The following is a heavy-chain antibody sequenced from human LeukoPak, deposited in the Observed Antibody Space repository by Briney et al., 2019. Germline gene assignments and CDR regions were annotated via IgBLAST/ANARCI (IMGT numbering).Heavy chain of an antibody. D-gene: IGHD3-10*01. J-gene: IGHJ4*02. CDR2: ISSSSSYI. CDR1: GFTFSSYA. V-gene: IGHV3-21*01. CDR3: AKDIAYGSGFDY. Sequence: GGSLRLSCAASGFTFSSYAMSWVRQAPGKGLEWVSGISSSSSYIYYADSVKGRFTISRDNAKNSLYLQMNSLRAEDTAVYYCAKDIAYGSGFDYWGQGTLVTVSS.